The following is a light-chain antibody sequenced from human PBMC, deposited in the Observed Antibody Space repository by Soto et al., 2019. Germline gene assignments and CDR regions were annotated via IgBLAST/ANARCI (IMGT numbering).Light chain of an antibody. CDR2: QDN. Sequence: SYELTQPPSVSVSPGQTASITCSGDKLGDKYACWYQQKPGQSPVLVIYQDNKRPSGIPERFSGSNSGNTATLTISGTQAMDEADYYCQAWDSSTATVFGTGTKADRP. J-gene: IGLJ1*01. CDR3: QAWDSSTATV. CDR1: KLGDKY. V-gene: IGLV3-1*01.